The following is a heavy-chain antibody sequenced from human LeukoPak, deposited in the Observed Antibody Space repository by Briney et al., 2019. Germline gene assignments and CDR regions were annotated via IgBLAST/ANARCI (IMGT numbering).Heavy chain of an antibody. D-gene: IGHD6-13*01. J-gene: IGHJ4*02. CDR1: GYTFTGYY. Sequence: ASVKVSCKASGYTFTGYYMHWVRQAPGQGLEWMGWINPNSGGTNYAQKFQGRVTMTRDTSISTAYMELSRLRSDGTAVYYCARVPPAIAAAGSWYFDYWGQGTLVTVSS. CDR2: INPNSGGT. V-gene: IGHV1-2*02. CDR3: ARVPPAIAAAGSWYFDY.